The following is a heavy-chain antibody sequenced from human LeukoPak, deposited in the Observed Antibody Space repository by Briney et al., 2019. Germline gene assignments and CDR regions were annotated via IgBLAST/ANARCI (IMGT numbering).Heavy chain of an antibody. CDR1: GDSTIYNY. D-gene: IGHD3-3*01. Sequence: PSETLSLTCSVSGDSTIYNYWSWIRQPAGKGLEWIWRIFSDGKINYSPSLESRVTMSVDNAKNQFSLRLSSVTAADTAVYYCARGPGVFGRIWYMDVWGQGTTVSVSS. V-gene: IGHV4-4*07. CDR2: IFSDGKI. J-gene: IGHJ6*03. CDR3: ARGPGVFGRIWYMDV.